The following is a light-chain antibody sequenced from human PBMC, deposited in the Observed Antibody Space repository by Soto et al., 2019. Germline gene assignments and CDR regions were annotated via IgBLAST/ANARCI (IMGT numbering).Light chain of an antibody. Sequence: SYELTQPPSVSVSPGQTASITCSGDKLGNKYVYWFQQKPGQSPVLVIYEDTKRPSGIPARFSGSNSGNTATLTISGTHAMDEADYYCQAWDSRIGVFGTGTKLTVL. CDR2: EDT. V-gene: IGLV3-1*01. J-gene: IGLJ1*01. CDR1: KLGNKY. CDR3: QAWDSRIGV.